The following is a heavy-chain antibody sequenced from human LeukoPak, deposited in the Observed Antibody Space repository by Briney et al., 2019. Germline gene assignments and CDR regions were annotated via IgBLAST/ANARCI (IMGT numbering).Heavy chain of an antibody. D-gene: IGHD1-7*01. V-gene: IGHV1-2*02. J-gene: IGHJ4*02. CDR1: EYTFTDYY. CDR2: INPDGGFT. Sequence: GASVKVSCKASEYTFTDYYIHWMRQAPGQGLEWIGWINPDGGFTSYAQKFQGRVTMNRDMSIGTAYMELSRLTSDDTAVYYCARETPSWNYKYWGQGTLVTVSS. CDR3: ARETPSWNYKY.